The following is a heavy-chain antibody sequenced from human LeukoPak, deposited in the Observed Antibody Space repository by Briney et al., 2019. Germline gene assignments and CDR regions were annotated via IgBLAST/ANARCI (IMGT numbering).Heavy chain of an antibody. CDR1: GYTFTGNY. J-gene: IGHJ4*02. V-gene: IGHV1-2*02. CDR2: INPNSGGT. Sequence: ASVKVSCKASGYTFTGNYMHWVRQAPGQGLEWMGWINPNSGGTNYAQKFQGRVTMTRDTSISTAYMELSRLRSDDTAVYYCARDRGDSLYYFDYWGQGTLVTVSS. D-gene: IGHD2-21*01. CDR3: ARDRGDSLYYFDY.